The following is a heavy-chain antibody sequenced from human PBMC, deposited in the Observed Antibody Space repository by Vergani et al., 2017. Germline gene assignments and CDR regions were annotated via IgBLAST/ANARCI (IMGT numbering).Heavy chain of an antibody. Sequence: EVQLVESGGGLVQPGRSLRLSCAASGFTFDDYAMHWVRQAPGKGLEWVSGISWNSGSTGYADSVKGRFTISRDNAKNSLYLQMNSLRAEDTALYYCARAVSSSWLHGDYFDYWGQGTLVTVSS. CDR2: ISWNSGST. CDR3: ARAVSSSWLHGDYFDY. D-gene: IGHD6-13*01. J-gene: IGHJ4*02. V-gene: IGHV3-9*01. CDR1: GFTFDDYA.